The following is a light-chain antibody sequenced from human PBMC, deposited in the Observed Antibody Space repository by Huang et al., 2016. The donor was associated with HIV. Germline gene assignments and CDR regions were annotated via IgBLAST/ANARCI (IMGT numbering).Light chain of an antibody. CDR3: QQHSYWPIT. J-gene: IGKJ5*01. V-gene: IGKV3-11*01. Sequence: DIVLTQSPATLSLSPGERATVSCRASQSVSTFLAWYQHKPGQAPRLLIFDASNRASGVPARFSGTWSGTDFTLTISSLEPSDVAVYYCQQHSYWPITFGRGTRLEI. CDR2: DAS. CDR1: QSVSTF.